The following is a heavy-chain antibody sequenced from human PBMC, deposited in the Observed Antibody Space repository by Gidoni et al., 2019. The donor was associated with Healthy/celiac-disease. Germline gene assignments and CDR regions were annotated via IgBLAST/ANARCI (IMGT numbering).Heavy chain of an antibody. CDR3: AREVQYYYDSSGYYYRWFDP. D-gene: IGHD3-22*01. CDR2: INWNGGST. CDR1: GFTFDAYG. Sequence: EVQLVESGGGVVRPGGSLRLSCAASGFTFDAYGLSWVRQAPGKGLEWVSGINWNGGSTGYADSVKGRFTISRDNAKNSLYLQMNSLRAEDTALYHCAREVQYYYDSSGYYYRWFDPWGQGTLVTVSS. J-gene: IGHJ5*02. V-gene: IGHV3-20*01.